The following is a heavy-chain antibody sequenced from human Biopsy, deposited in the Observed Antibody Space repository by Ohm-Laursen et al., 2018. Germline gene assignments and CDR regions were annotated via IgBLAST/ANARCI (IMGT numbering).Heavy chain of an antibody. Sequence: GSLRLSCSASGLIFSDYYMSWIRQAPGKGLEWIAYISARDGVVYYADSVKGRFTISRDNTNNSLYLQMTSLRPEDTAVYYCARDPNYDILFGSPKKYGMDVWGQGTTVTVSS. D-gene: IGHD3-9*01. J-gene: IGHJ6*02. V-gene: IGHV3-11*01. CDR3: ARDPNYDILFGSPKKYGMDV. CDR1: GLIFSDYY. CDR2: ISARDGVV.